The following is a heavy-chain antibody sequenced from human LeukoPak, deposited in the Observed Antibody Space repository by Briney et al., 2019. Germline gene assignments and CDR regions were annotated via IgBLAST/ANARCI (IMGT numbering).Heavy chain of an antibody. CDR1: GFTFSSYS. D-gene: IGHD3-22*01. CDR3: AKGSSGGRPYYFDY. Sequence: GGSLRLSCAASGFTFSSYSMVWVRQAPGKGLEWISAISNDGVYTFHADSVKGRLTISRDNSKNTLYLQMDSLRAEDTAIYYCAKGSSGGRPYYFDYWGQGTLVTVSS. CDR2: ISNDGVYT. J-gene: IGHJ4*02. V-gene: IGHV3-23*01.